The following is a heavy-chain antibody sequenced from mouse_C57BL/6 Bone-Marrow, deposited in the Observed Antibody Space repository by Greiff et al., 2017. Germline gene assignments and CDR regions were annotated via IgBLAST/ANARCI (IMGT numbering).Heavy chain of an antibody. D-gene: IGHD1-1*01. Sequence: VKLVESGPGLVAPSQSLSITCTVSGFSLTSYAISWVRQPPGKGLEWLGVIWTGGGTNYNSALKSRLSISKDNSKSQVFLKMNSLQPDDTARYYCARIHGSSYDPLGDYWGQGTTLTVSS. V-gene: IGHV2-9-1*01. CDR2: IWTGGGT. CDR1: GFSLTSYA. CDR3: ARIHGSSYDPLGDY. J-gene: IGHJ2*01.